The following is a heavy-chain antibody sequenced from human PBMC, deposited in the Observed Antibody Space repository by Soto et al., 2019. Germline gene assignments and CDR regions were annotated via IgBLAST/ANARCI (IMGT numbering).Heavy chain of an antibody. CDR2: IVVGSGNT. CDR1: GFTFTSSA. V-gene: IGHV1-58*02. CDR3: GAATYCSSTSCPPNYYFDY. Sequence: SVKVSCKASGFTFTSSAMQWVRQARGQRLEWIGWIVVGSGNTNYARKFQERVTITRDMSTSTAYMELSSLRSEDTAVYYCGAATYCSSTSCPPNYYFDYWGQGTLVTVSS. D-gene: IGHD2-2*01. J-gene: IGHJ4*02.